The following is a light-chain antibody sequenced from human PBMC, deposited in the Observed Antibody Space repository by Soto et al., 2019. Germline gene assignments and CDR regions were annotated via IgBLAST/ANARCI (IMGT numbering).Light chain of an antibody. Sequence: EMLMTQSPASLSVSPGEKVSLSCWASQSVTNKLAWYQQRPGQPPRLLLYDASTRATGVPATFSGSGSGTDFTLTISSLQSEDLGFYYCLHYHYWPWTFGQGTKVDIK. CDR3: LHYHYWPWT. CDR1: QSVTNK. CDR2: DAS. J-gene: IGKJ1*01. V-gene: IGKV3-15*01.